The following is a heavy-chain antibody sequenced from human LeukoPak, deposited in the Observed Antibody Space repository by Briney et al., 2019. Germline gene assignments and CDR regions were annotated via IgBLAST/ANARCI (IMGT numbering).Heavy chain of an antibody. Sequence: PSETLSLTCAVYGGSFSGYYWSWIRQPPGKGLEWIGEINHSGSTNYNPSLKSRVTISVDTSKNQFSLKLSSVTAADTAVYYCARAGKTTVTLWGQGTLVTVSS. J-gene: IGHJ4*02. D-gene: IGHD4-17*01. CDR1: GGSFSGYY. V-gene: IGHV4-34*01. CDR3: ARAGKTTVTL. CDR2: INHSGST.